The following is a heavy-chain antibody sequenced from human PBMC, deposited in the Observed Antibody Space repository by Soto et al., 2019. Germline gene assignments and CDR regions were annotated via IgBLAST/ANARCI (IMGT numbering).Heavy chain of an antibody. J-gene: IGHJ5*02. D-gene: IGHD4-17*01. Sequence: SETLSLTCAVYGGSFSGYYWSWIRQPPGKGLEWIGHIYYSGSTYYNPSLKSRVTISVDTSKNQFSLKLISVTAADTAVYYCASAFDYGDYYWFDPWGQGTLVTVSS. CDR1: GGSFSGYY. V-gene: IGHV4-30-4*01. CDR2: IYYSGST. CDR3: ASAFDYGDYYWFDP.